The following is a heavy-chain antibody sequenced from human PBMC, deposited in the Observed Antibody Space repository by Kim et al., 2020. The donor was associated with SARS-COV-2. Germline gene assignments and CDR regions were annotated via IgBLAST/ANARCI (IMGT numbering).Heavy chain of an antibody. Sequence: GGSLRLSCAASGFTFSSYSMNWVRQAPGKGLEWVSSISSSSSYIYYADSVKGRFTISRDNAKNSLYLQMNSLRAEDTAVYYCARLRYSYGHLDYWGQGTLVTVSS. CDR3: ARLRYSYGHLDY. J-gene: IGHJ4*02. D-gene: IGHD5-18*01. V-gene: IGHV3-21*01. CDR2: ISSSSSYI. CDR1: GFTFSSYS.